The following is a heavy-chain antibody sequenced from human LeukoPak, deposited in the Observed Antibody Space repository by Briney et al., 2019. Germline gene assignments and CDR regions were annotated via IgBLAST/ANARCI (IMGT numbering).Heavy chain of an antibody. V-gene: IGHV3-11*05. CDR3: AKAPWLRYFDY. CDR1: GFTFSDYY. Sequence: GGSLRLSCAASGFTFSDYYMTWIRQAPGKGLEWVSYISSSSSYTNYADSVKGRFTISRDNAKNTLYLQMNSLRAEDTAVYYCAKAPWLRYFDYWGQGTLVTVSS. J-gene: IGHJ4*02. CDR2: ISSSSSYT. D-gene: IGHD6-19*01.